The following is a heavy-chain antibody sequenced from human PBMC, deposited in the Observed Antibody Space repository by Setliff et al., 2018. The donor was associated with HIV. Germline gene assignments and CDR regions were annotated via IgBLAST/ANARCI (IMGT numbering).Heavy chain of an antibody. J-gene: IGHJ6*03. Sequence: SGGSLRLSCAASGFTFSNYAMRWVRQAPGKGLAWVSGISGSGISTYNADSVKGRFTISRDSSNNTLYLQMNSLRAEDTAVYYCAKSGYCGSSTCRNYFYYMDVWGKGTTVTVS. D-gene: IGHD2-2*01. CDR1: GFTFSNYA. V-gene: IGHV3-23*01. CDR2: ISGSGIST. CDR3: AKSGYCGSSTCRNYFYYMDV.